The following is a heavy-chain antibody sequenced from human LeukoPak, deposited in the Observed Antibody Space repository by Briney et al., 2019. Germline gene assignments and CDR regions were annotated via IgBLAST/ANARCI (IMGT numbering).Heavy chain of an antibody. D-gene: IGHD5-18*01. CDR3: ASLGHSYGQTFDY. CDR1: GFTFSNYW. CDR2: IKEDGSEK. V-gene: IGHV3-7*02. Sequence: GGSLRLSCAASGFTFSNYWMSWVRQAPGKGLEWVANIKEDGSEKYFVDSVKGRFTISRDNAKNSLFLQMNSLRAEDTAVYYCASLGHSYGQTFDYWGQGTLVTVSS. J-gene: IGHJ4*02.